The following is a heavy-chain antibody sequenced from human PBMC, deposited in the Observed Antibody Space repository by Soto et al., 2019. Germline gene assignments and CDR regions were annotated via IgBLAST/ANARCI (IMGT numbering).Heavy chain of an antibody. CDR1: GYTFTSYG. CDR3: GRNAIFVRGVPDEY. J-gene: IGHJ4*02. CDR2: ISAYNGNT. V-gene: IGHV1-18*01. Sequence: ASVKVSCKASGYTFTSYGISWVRQAPGQGLEWMGWISAYNGNTNYAQKLQGRVTMTTDTSTSTAYMELRSLRVEDTAVYYCGRNAIFVRGVPDEYWGQGTPVTVS. D-gene: IGHD3-10*02.